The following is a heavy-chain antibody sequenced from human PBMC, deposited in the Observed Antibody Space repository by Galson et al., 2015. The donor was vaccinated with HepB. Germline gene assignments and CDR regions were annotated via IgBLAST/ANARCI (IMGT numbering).Heavy chain of an antibody. V-gene: IGHV4-39*01. Sequence: SETLSLTCTVSGGSINSSNYYWGWIRQPPGKGLEWIASISYRGTTHYNPSLKSRVTISIDTAKSQFALRPHAVTAEETAVFYCARHAMPTIWGQTEIFDSWGHGTLVPVSS. CDR1: GGSINSSNYY. D-gene: IGHD5-24*01. CDR3: ARHAMPTIWGQTEIFDS. J-gene: IGHJ4*01. CDR2: ISYRGTT.